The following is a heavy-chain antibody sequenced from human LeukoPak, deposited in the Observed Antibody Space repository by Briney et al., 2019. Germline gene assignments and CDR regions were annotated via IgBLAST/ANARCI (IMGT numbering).Heavy chain of an antibody. CDR2: ISYSGST. Sequence: PSETLSLTCTVSGGSLSSGDYYWSWIRQPPGKGLEWIGYISYSGSTYYNPSLRSRITISVDTSKDQFSLRLTSVTAADTAVYYCARDLSGPNYYYYYMDVWGKGTTVTVSS. CDR3: ARDLSGPNYYYYYMDV. CDR1: GGSLSSGDYY. D-gene: IGHD3-3*01. J-gene: IGHJ6*03. V-gene: IGHV4-30-4*08.